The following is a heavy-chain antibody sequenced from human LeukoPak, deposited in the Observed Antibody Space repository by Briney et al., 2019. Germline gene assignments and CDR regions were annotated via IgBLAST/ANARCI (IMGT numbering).Heavy chain of an antibody. J-gene: IGHJ4*02. V-gene: IGHV3-53*01. CDR1: GFTVSSND. Sequence: GGSLRLSCAASGFTVSSNDMSWVRHAPGKGLEWVSVIYSGGRTYYADSGKGRFTISTGNSKNTLYLQMNSLRAEDPAVYYCARSLAIESYVSWYFDHWGQGTLVTVSS. CDR3: ARSLAIESYVSWYFDH. D-gene: IGHD1-26*01. CDR2: IYSGGRT.